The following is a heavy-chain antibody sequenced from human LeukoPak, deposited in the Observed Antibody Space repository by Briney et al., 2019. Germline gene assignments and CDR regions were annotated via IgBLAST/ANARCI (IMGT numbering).Heavy chain of an antibody. CDR3: ARGHVLRYFDWLPSNYYYYMGV. J-gene: IGHJ6*03. D-gene: IGHD3-9*01. CDR1: GYTFTSYA. CDR2: INTNTGNP. V-gene: IGHV7-4-1*02. Sequence: ASVKVSCKASGYTFTSYATNWVRQAPGQGLEWMGWINTNTGNPTYAQGFTGRFVISLDTSVSTAYLQISSLKAEDTAVYYCARGHVLRYFDWLPSNYYYYMGVWGKGTTVTVSS.